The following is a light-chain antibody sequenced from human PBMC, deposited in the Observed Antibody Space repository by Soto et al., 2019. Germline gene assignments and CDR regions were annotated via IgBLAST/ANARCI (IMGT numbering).Light chain of an antibody. V-gene: IGKV1-9*01. CDR1: QSISRG. CDR3: QQVNSYPLT. CDR2: GTS. J-gene: IGKJ4*01. Sequence: GDRVTITCRASQSISRGLAWYQQKPGKAPKFLIYGTSTLQSGVPSRFSGSGSGTEFTLTISSLQPEDFATYYCQQVNSYPLTFGGGTKVDIK.